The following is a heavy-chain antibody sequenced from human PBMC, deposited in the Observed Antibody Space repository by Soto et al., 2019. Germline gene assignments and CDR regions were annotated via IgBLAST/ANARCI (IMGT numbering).Heavy chain of an antibody. Sequence: QVHLVQSGAEVKKPGASVKVSCQGSGYAFTTYDITWARQAPGQGLEWMGWISAHNGNTNYAQKLQGRVTVTRDTSTSTAYMELRSLRYDDTAVYYCARGRYGDYWGQGALVTVSS. J-gene: IGHJ4*02. CDR2: ISAHNGNT. V-gene: IGHV1-18*01. D-gene: IGHD1-1*01. CDR1: GYAFTTYD. CDR3: ARGRYGDY.